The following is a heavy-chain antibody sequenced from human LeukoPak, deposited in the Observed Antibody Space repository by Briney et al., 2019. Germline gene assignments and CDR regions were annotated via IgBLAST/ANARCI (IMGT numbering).Heavy chain of an antibody. Sequence: GASVKVSCKASGYTFTSYGISWVRPAPGQGHKWMGWISAYNGNTNYAQKLQGRVTMTTDTSTSTAYMELRSLRSDDTAVYYCARSKGLRSVGGFDYWGQGTLVTVSS. D-gene: IGHD4-23*01. J-gene: IGHJ4*02. CDR1: GYTFTSYG. CDR3: ARSKGLRSVGGFDY. CDR2: ISAYNGNT. V-gene: IGHV1-18*01.